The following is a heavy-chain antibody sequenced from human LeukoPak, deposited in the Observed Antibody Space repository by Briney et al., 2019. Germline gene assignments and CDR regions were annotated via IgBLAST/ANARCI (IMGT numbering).Heavy chain of an antibody. V-gene: IGHV3-23*01. CDR3: ARGDDYNDAEYLQH. CDR1: GFSFYKSA. D-gene: IGHD5-24*01. J-gene: IGHJ1*01. Sequence: GASLRLSCSAAGFSFYKSAIRCVRQPAGAGLEWVSAISSRGVFTYYGDSMKGRFTISRDNSKNTLYLQMNSLRAEDTAVYYCARGDDYNDAEYLQHWGQGTLVTVS. CDR2: ISSRGVFT.